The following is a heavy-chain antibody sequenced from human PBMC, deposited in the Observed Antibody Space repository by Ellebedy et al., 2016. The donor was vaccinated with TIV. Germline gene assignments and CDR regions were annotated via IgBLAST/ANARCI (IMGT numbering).Heavy chain of an antibody. Sequence: GSLRLSCTVSGGSLSSVFYYWSWIRQSPGEGLEWIGSIYYSGGTYYNPSLKSRVPLSVDTSKNQFSLRLTSVTAADMALYYCTRHLTVAGRNYYFDLWGRGTLVTVSS. CDR1: GGSLSSVFYY. J-gene: IGHJ2*01. D-gene: IGHD6-19*01. CDR3: TRHLTVAGRNYYFDL. CDR2: IYYSGGT. V-gene: IGHV4-39*01.